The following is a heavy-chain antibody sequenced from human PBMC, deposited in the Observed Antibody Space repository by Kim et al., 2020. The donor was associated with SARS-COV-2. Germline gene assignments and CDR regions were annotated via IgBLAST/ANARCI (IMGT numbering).Heavy chain of an antibody. CDR3: ARLGNPPFDL. CDR1: GGSISSSSYY. V-gene: IGHV4-39*01. J-gene: IGHJ2*01. Sequence: SETLSLTCTVSGGSISSSSYYWGWIRQPPGKGLEWIGSIYYSGSTYYNPYLKSRVTISVDTSKNQFSLKLSSVTAADTAVYYCARLGNPPFDLWGRGTLVTVSS. CDR2: IYYSGST. D-gene: IGHD7-27*01.